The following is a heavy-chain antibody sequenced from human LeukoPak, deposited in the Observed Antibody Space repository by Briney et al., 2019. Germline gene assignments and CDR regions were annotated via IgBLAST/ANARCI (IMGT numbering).Heavy chain of an antibody. CDR3: SADLPDSGSYFPFDH. CDR2: VKSKVDGGTI. V-gene: IGHV3-15*01. Sequence: PGGSLRLSCAASGFTVRNYCMSWVRQAPGKGLEWVGRVKSKVDGGTIDYVAPVKGRFTISRDGSNSILYLQMNSLKIEDTAVYYCSADLPDSGSYFPFDHWGQGALVTVSS. CDR1: GFTVRNYC. D-gene: IGHD1-26*01. J-gene: IGHJ4*02.